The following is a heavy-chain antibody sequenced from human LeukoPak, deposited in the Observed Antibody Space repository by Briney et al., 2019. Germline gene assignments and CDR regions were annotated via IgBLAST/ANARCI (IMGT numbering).Heavy chain of an antibody. CDR2: ISSSSSYI. V-gene: IGHV3-21*01. Sequence: PGGSLRLSCAASGFTVSSYSMNWVRQAPGKGLEWVSSISSSSSYIYYADSVKGRFTISRDNAKNSLYLQMSSLRAEDTAVYYCARKNLSSGWYYVYWGQGTLVTVSS. CDR3: ARKNLSSGWYYVY. CDR1: GFTVSSYS. J-gene: IGHJ4*02. D-gene: IGHD6-19*01.